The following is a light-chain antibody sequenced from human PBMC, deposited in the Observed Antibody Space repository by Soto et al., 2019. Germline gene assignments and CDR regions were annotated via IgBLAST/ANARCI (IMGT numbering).Light chain of an antibody. V-gene: IGKV3-11*01. CDR1: QSVSSS. Sequence: EIVMTQSPATLSLSPGERATLSCRASQSVSSSLAWYQQKSGQAPRLLIYDASNRATGIPARFSGSGSGTDFTLTISSLEPEDFAVYFCQQRSNWPPEVTFGGGTKVEIK. CDR3: QQRSNWPPEVT. J-gene: IGKJ4*01. CDR2: DAS.